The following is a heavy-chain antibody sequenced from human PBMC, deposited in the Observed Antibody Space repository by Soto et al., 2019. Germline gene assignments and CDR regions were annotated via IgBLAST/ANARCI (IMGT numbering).Heavy chain of an antibody. J-gene: IGHJ4*02. Sequence: QLQLQESGPGLVKFSETLSLTCSVSGGSISSPDYYWGWIRQPPGRGLEWLGNINFRGSTHYNPSVNDRVTISVDTYQNQFPLRLSFVTVTDTAADYCARLETMVGGVRYFDYWGQGTLVTVAP. CDR1: GGSISSPDYY. CDR2: INFRGST. CDR3: ARLETMVGGVRYFDY. D-gene: IGHD3-10*01. V-gene: IGHV4-39*01.